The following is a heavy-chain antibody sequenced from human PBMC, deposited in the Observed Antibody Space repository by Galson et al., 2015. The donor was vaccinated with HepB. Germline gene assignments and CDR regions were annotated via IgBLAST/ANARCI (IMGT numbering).Heavy chain of an antibody. V-gene: IGHV3-66*02. Sequence: SLRLSCAASGFTVSSNYMSWVRQAPGKGLEWVSVIYSGGSTYYEDSVKGRFTISRDNSKNTLYLQMNSLRAEDTAVYYCVSRSGYSSSWVVYWGQGTLVTVSS. CDR2: IYSGGST. CDR3: VSRSGYSSSWVVY. D-gene: IGHD6-13*01. J-gene: IGHJ4*02. CDR1: GFTVSSNY.